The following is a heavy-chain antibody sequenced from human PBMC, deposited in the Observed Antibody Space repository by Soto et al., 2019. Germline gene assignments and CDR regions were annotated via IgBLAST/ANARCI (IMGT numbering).Heavy chain of an antibody. J-gene: IGHJ3*01. CDR3: ARARWYDAFNV. Sequence: PSETLSLTCAVSGDSITSIYHWAWIRQPPGRGLEWVGSVYHGGNTYYNPSLKSRVSISIDLSKNQFSLKLTSVTAADTAAYYCARARWYDAFNVWGQGTVVTVSS. CDR1: GDSITSIYH. V-gene: IGHV4-38-2*01. D-gene: IGHD2-15*01. CDR2: VYHGGNT.